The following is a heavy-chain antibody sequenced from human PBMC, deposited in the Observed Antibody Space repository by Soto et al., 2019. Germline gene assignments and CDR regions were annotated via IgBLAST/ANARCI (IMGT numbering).Heavy chain of an antibody. CDR1: GYTFSGYY. J-gene: IGHJ6*02. D-gene: IGHD2-21*01. CDR3: PSPSSPHYSNGVDI. Sequence: ASVKVSCKASGYTFSGYYVHWMRQISGQGLERMGWITPDGGGTNDEPKFRDRVTLTRDTSLNTVYMELKGLTSHDTAVYFCPSPSSPHYSNGVDIWGQGTTATVSS. V-gene: IGHV1-2*02. CDR2: ITPDGGGT.